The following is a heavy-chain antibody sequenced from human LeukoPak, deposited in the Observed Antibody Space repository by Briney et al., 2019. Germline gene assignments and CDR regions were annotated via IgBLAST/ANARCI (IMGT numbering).Heavy chain of an antibody. J-gene: IGHJ4*02. D-gene: IGHD6-19*01. CDR3: ARDLKMGYSSGRYSWGTGSSNDY. CDR2: IRYDGSNE. V-gene: IGHV3-30*02. CDR1: GFTFSSYG. Sequence: GGSLRLSCAVSGFTFSSYGMHWVRQAPGKGLEWVSFIRYDGSNEYYADSVRGRFTISRDNSKNTLYLQMNSLRSDDTAVYYCARDLKMGYSSGRYSWGTGSSNDYWGQGTLVTVSS.